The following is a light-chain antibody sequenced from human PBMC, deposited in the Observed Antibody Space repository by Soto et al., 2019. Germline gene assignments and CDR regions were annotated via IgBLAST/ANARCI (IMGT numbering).Light chain of an antibody. V-gene: IGLV1-40*01. CDR1: SSNIGAGYD. CDR2: GNS. Sequence: QAVVTQPPSVSGAPGQRVTISCTGRSSNIGAGYDVHWYQQLPGTAPKLLIYGNSNRPSGVPDRFSGSKSGTSASLAITGLQAEDEADYYCQSYDSSLSGVGFGGGTQITVL. CDR3: QSYDSSLSGVG. J-gene: IGLJ2*01.